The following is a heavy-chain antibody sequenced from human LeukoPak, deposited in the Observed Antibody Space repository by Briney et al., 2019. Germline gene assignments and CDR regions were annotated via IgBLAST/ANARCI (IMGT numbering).Heavy chain of an antibody. CDR2: INPNSGGT. D-gene: IGHD5-24*01. CDR3: ARADGYNYPFDY. CDR1: GYTFTGYY. J-gene: IGHJ4*02. V-gene: IGHV1-2*02. Sequence: ASVKVSCKASGYTFTGYYMHWVRQARGQGLEWMGWINPNSGGTNYAQKFQGRVTMTRDTSISTAYMELSRLRSDDTAVYYCARADGYNYPFDYWGQGTLVTVSS.